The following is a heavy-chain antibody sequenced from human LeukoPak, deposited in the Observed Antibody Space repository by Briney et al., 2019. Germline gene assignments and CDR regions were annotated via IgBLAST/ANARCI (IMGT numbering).Heavy chain of an antibody. CDR2: ISYDGSNK. V-gene: IGHV3-30*18. D-gene: IGHD2-21*02. Sequence: PGRSLRLSCAASGFTFSSYGMHWVRQAPGKGLEWVAVISYDGSNKYYADSVKGRFTISRDNSKNTPYLQMNSLRAEDTAVYYCAKTYCGGDCSYSFFDYWGQGTLVTVSS. CDR3: AKTYCGGDCSYSFFDY. CDR1: GFTFSSYG. J-gene: IGHJ4*02.